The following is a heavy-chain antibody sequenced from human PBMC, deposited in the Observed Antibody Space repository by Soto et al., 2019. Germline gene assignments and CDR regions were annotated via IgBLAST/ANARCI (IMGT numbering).Heavy chain of an antibody. D-gene: IGHD1-26*01. CDR1: GFTFNDHY. J-gene: IGHJ4*02. CDR3: TVCIEGECY. V-gene: IGHV3-72*01. Sequence: HLVASGGGLVQPGGSLRLSCAASGFTFNDHYMDWVRQAPGKGLEWVARSKNRGQGFTIEYAASLKGRFTIARDDSANSLYLQVNSLETDDTAVDSCTVCIEGECYWGRGILVTVSS. CDR2: SKNRGQGFTI.